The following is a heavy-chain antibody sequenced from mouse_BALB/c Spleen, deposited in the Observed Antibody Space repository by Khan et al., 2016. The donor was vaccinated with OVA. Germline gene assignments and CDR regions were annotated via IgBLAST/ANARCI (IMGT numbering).Heavy chain of an antibody. CDR1: GISITSGNYR. V-gene: IGHV3-5*02. Sequence: LQESGPGLVKPSQTVSLTCTVTGISITSGNYRWSWIRQFPGNKLEWIGNIYYSGTVTYNPSLTSRTTITRDTSTNQFFLEMNSLTAEDTATYYCARDYGSLYWFFDVWGAGTTVTVSS. D-gene: IGHD1-1*01. CDR3: ARDYGSLYWFFDV. CDR2: IYYSGTV. J-gene: IGHJ1*01.